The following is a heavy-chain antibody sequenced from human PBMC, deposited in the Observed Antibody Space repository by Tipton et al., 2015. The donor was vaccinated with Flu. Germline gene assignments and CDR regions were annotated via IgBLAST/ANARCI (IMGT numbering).Heavy chain of an antibody. Sequence: TLSLTCAVSGYSISSGYYWAWIRQPPGKGLEWIGSVSTTGTSSYNPSLKSRVTISIDTSKNQFSLRLTSMTAADTAVYYCARDRWEYASGFDSWGQGTLVTVTP. D-gene: IGHD1-26*01. V-gene: IGHV4-38-2*02. CDR1: GYSISSGYY. CDR2: VSTTGTS. J-gene: IGHJ4*02. CDR3: ARDRWEYASGFDS.